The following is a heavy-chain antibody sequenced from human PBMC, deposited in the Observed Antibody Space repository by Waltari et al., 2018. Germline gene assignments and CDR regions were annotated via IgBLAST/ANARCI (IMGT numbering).Heavy chain of an antibody. CDR1: GFTFSNFG. CDR2: FRGTGVST. Sequence: EVQLVESGGGLVQPGGSLRLSCAASGFTFSNFGMSWVRQAPGKGLEWVSGFRGTGVSTSYADSVKGRFTISRDNSKNTLYLQMNSLRAEDSAVYYCAKGPYYGSAIGMDVWGQGTTVAVSS. D-gene: IGHD3-10*01. J-gene: IGHJ6*02. CDR3: AKGPYYGSAIGMDV. V-gene: IGHV3-23*04.